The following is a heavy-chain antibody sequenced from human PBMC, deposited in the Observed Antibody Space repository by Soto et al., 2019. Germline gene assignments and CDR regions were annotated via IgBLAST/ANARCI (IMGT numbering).Heavy chain of an antibody. CDR1: GFTFSNYG. J-gene: IGHJ4*01. CDR3: AKGGGSIRDVDY. V-gene: IGHV3-30*18. CDR2: ISYDGSHT. Sequence: QVQLVESGGGVVQPGGSLRLSCAASGFTFSNYGMHWVRQAPDKGLEWVTLISYDGSHTYYADSVQGRFTISRDNSKNTLFLQMNSLRVEDTAMYYWAKGGGSIRDVDYWGQGTLVTLSS. D-gene: IGHD3-10*01.